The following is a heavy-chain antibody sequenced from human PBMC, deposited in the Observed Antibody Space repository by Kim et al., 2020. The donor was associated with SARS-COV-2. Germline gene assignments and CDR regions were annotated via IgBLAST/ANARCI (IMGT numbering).Heavy chain of an antibody. Sequence: GGSLRLSCAASGFTFRNYAINWVRQAPGKGLEWVSVISDSGGRTFYADSVKGRFTISRDNSKNTLFLQMNSLRAEDTAVYFCAKELSYGSGRYFDYWGQG. CDR2: ISDSGGRT. CDR3: AKELSYGSGRYFDY. CDR1: GFTFRNYA. D-gene: IGHD3-10*01. V-gene: IGHV3-23*01. J-gene: IGHJ4*02.